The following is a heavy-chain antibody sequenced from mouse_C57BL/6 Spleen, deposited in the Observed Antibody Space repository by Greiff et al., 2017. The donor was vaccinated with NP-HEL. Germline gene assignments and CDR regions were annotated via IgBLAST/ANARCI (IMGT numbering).Heavy chain of an antibody. V-gene: IGHV5-17*01. Sequence: EVKVVESGGGLVKPGGSLKLSCAASGFTFSDDGMHWVSQAPEKGLEWVAYISSGSSTIYYADKVKGRFTIYRDNAKNTLFLQMTSFRSDDTAMYYCARSSYYYGIRDSYFDVWGTGTTVTVSS. CDR3: ARSSYYYGIRDSYFDV. CDR1: GFTFSDDG. D-gene: IGHD1-1*01. J-gene: IGHJ1*03. CDR2: ISSGSSTI.